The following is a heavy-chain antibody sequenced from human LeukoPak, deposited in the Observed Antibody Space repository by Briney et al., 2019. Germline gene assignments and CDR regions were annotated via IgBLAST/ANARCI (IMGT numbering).Heavy chain of an antibody. Sequence: GASVKVSCKASGYTFTGYYMHWVRQAPGQGLEWMGWINPNSGGTNYAQKLQGWVTMTRDTSISTAYMELSRLRSDDTAVYYCARGKYSSGWYPPPAEYFQHWGQGTLVTVSS. J-gene: IGHJ1*01. CDR1: GYTFTGYY. V-gene: IGHV1-2*04. D-gene: IGHD6-19*01. CDR2: INPNSGGT. CDR3: ARGKYSSGWYPPPAEYFQH.